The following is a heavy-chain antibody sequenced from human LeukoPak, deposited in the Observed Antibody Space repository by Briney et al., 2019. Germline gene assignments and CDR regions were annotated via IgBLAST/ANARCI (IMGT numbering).Heavy chain of an antibody. D-gene: IGHD3-10*01. Sequence: ASVKVSCKASGYTFTSYGISWVRQAPGQGLEWMGWISAYNGNTNYAQKLQGRVTMTTDTSTSTAYMELRSLRSDDTATYYCARPYGSGSYYNSPLDYWGQGTLVTVSS. CDR2: ISAYNGNT. CDR1: GYTFTSYG. CDR3: ARPYGSGSYYNSPLDY. J-gene: IGHJ4*02. V-gene: IGHV1-18*04.